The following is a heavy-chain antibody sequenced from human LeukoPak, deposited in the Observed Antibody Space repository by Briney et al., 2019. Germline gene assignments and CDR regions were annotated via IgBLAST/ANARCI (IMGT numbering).Heavy chain of an antibody. V-gene: IGHV4-4*08. CDR3: ARRRGYCSSSSCYGFDP. CDR1: GGSISSYY. CDR2: IYTSGST. D-gene: IGHD2-2*01. Sequence: PSETLSLTCTVSGGSISSYYWSWIRQPPGKGLEWIAYIYTSGSTKYNPSLQSRVTISVDTSKNQFALKLTSVTAADTAVYYRARRRGYCSSSSCYGFDPWGERKLVTVSS. J-gene: IGHJ5*02.